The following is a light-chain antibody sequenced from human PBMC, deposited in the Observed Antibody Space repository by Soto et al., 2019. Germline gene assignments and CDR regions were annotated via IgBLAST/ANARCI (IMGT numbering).Light chain of an antibody. CDR2: EVS. J-gene: IGLJ3*02. CDR3: SSYTSSSTRV. V-gene: IGLV2-14*01. CDR1: SSDVGGYNY. Sequence: QSALTQPASVSGTPGQSITISCTGTSSDVGGYNYVSWDQQHPGKAPKLMIYEVSNRPSGVSNRFSGSKSGNTASLTISGLQAEDEAEYYCSSYTSSSTRVFGGGTKVTVL.